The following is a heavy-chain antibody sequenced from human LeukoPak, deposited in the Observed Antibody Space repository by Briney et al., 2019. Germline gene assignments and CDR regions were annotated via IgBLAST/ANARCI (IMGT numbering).Heavy chain of an antibody. CDR1: GFTLSNYW. Sequence: PGGSLRLSCAASGFTLSNYWMSWVRQAPGKGLEWVANIKKDGSEKYYVDSVKGRFTISRDNAKSSLYLQMNSLTAEDTAVYYCARDRWAAGTGKSYCFDYWGQGTLVTVSS. J-gene: IGHJ4*02. V-gene: IGHV3-7*01. D-gene: IGHD1-1*01. CDR3: ARDRWAAGTGKSYCFDY. CDR2: IKKDGSEK.